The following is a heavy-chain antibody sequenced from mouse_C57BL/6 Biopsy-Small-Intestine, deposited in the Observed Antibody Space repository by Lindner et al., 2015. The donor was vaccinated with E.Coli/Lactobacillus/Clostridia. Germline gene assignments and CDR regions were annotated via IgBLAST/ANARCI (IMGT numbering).Heavy chain of an antibody. CDR1: GFTFSSYA. Sequence: VQLQESGGGLVKPGGSLKLSCAASGFTFSSYAMSWVRQTPEKRLEWVATISDGGSYTYYPDNVKGRFTISRDNAKNNLYLQMSHLKSEDTAMYYCARWAAYYSNPYAMDYWGSRNLSHRLL. CDR2: ISDGGSYT. CDR3: ARWAAYYSNPYAMDY. J-gene: IGHJ4*01. D-gene: IGHD2-5*01. V-gene: IGHV5-4*01.